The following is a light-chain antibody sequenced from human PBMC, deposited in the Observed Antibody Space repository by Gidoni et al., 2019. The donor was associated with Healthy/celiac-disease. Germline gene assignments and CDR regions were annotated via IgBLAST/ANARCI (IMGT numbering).Light chain of an antibody. CDR3: MQALQTPL. CDR2: LGS. Sequence: DIVMTQSPLSLPVTPGEPAYISCRSSQSLLHSNGYNYLDWYLQKPGQSPQLLIYLGSNRASGVPDRVSGSGSGTDFTLKISRVEAEDVGVYYCMQALQTPLFGGGTKVEIK. CDR1: QSLLHSNGYNY. V-gene: IGKV2-28*01. J-gene: IGKJ4*01.